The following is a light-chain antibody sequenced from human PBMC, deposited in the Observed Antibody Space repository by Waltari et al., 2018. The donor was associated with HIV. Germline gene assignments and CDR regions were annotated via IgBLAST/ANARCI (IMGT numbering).Light chain of an antibody. Sequence: SVSGSPGQSITISCTGTSSDVGSYNVVSWYQQHPGKAPKLMIYEVTKRPSGVSNRFSGSKSGNTASLTISGLQAEDEADYYCCSYAGRSTHVFGTGTKVTVL. CDR3: CSYAGRSTHV. CDR1: SSDVGSYNV. CDR2: EVT. J-gene: IGLJ1*01. V-gene: IGLV2-23*02.